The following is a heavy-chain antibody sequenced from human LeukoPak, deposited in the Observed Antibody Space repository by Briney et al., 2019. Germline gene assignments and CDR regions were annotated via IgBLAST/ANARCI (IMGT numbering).Heavy chain of an antibody. CDR2: INHSGST. Sequence: TSETLSLTCAVYGGSFSGYYWSWLRQPPGKGLEWVGEINHSGSTNYNPSLKSRVTISVDTSKNQFSLKLSSVTAADTAVYYCARVRSPDPWGQGTLVTVSS. CDR3: ARVRSPDP. J-gene: IGHJ5*02. D-gene: IGHD4-17*01. V-gene: IGHV4-34*01. CDR1: GGSFSGYY.